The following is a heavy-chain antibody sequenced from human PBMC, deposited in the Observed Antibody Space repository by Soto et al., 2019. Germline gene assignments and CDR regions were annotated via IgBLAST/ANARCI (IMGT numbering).Heavy chain of an antibody. Sequence: QVQLQESGPGLVKPSQTLSLTCTVSGGSISSGDYYWSWIRQPPGKGLEWIGYIYYSGSTYYNPSLKSRVTISVDPSKNQFSLKLSSVTAADTAVYYCARVPVPDYGDYVFYFDYWGQGTLVTVSS. D-gene: IGHD4-17*01. CDR1: GGSISSGDYY. CDR2: IYYSGST. J-gene: IGHJ4*02. CDR3: ARVPVPDYGDYVFYFDY. V-gene: IGHV4-30-4*01.